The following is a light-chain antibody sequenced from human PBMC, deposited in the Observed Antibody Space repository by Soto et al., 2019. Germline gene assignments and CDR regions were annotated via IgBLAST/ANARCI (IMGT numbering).Light chain of an antibody. CDR1: QSVSSN. CDR2: GAS. CDR3: QQYNNWPYT. Sequence: EIVMTQSPATLSVSPGERAALSCRASQSVSSNFAWYQQKPGLAPRLLIYGASTRATGIPARFSGSGSGTEFTLTISSLQSEDFAVYYCQQYNNWPYTFGQGTKLEIK. J-gene: IGKJ2*01. V-gene: IGKV3-15*01.